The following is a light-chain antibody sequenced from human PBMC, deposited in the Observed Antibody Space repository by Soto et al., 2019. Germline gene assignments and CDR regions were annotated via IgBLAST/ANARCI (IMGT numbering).Light chain of an antibody. Sequence: EIVLTQSPGTLSLSPEERATLSCRASQSVSSSYLAWYQQKPGQAPRQLIYGASSRATGFPDRFSGSGSGTDFTLTITRLEPEDFAVYYCQHYRTSFGGGTRVEIK. CDR2: GAS. CDR1: QSVSSSY. CDR3: QHYRTS. J-gene: IGKJ4*01. V-gene: IGKV3-20*01.